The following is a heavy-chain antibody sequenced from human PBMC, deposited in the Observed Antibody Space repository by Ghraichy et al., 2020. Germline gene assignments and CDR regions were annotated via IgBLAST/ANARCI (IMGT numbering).Heavy chain of an antibody. Sequence: GGSLRLSCTASGFTFDDYAMSWFRQAPGKGLEWVGFIRSIAYGGTTEYTASVKGRFTISRDDSKSVAYLQMNSLKTEDTAVYYCTRRRVELVPLDYWGQGTLVTVSS. CDR2: IRSIAYGGTT. D-gene: IGHD2-2*01. V-gene: IGHV3-49*01. CDR3: TRRRVELVPLDY. J-gene: IGHJ4*02. CDR1: GFTFDDYA.